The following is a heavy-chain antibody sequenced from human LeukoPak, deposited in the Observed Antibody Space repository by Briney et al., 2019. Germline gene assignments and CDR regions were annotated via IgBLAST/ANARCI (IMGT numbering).Heavy chain of an antibody. CDR2: IYWDDDK. Sequence: SGPTLVKPTQTLTLTCTFSGFSLSTSGVGVGWIRQPPGKALEWLALIYWDDDKRYSPSLKSRLTITKDTSKNQVVLTMTNMDPVDTATYYCAHSRIAAATGEHWFDPWGQGTLVTVSS. V-gene: IGHV2-5*02. D-gene: IGHD6-13*01. CDR3: AHSRIAAATGEHWFDP. J-gene: IGHJ5*02. CDR1: GFSLSTSGVG.